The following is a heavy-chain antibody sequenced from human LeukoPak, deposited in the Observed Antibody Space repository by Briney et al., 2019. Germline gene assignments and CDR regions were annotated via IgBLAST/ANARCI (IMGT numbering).Heavy chain of an antibody. CDR3: ARDRETTGYDY. D-gene: IGHD5-12*01. CDR2: ISSRSSYI. Sequence: GGSLRLSCAASGFTFSNYNMNWVRQAPGKGLEWVSSISSRSSYIYSADSVKGRFTISRDNAKNSLYLEMNSLRGEDTAVYFCARDRETTGYDYWGQGTLVTVSS. V-gene: IGHV3-21*01. CDR1: GFTFSNYN. J-gene: IGHJ4*02.